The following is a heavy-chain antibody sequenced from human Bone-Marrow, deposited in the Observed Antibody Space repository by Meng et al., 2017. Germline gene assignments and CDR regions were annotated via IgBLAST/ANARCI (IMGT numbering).Heavy chain of an antibody. V-gene: IGHV4-34*01. CDR1: GGSFSGYY. CDR2: INHSGST. D-gene: IGHD3-10*01. J-gene: IGHJ6*02. CDR3: ARARYMVRGVIITPPYYYGMDV. Sequence: SETLSLTCAVYGGSFSGYYWSWIRQPPGKGLEWIGEINHSGSTNYNPSLKSRVTISVDTSKNQFSLKLSSVTAADTAVYYCARARYMVRGVIITPPYYYGMDVWGQGTTVTVSS.